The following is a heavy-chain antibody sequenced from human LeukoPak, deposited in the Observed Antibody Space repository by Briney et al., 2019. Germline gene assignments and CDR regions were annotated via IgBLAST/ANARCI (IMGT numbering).Heavy chain of an antibody. Sequence: SETLSLTCTVSGYSISSGYYWGWIRQPPGKGLEWIGSIYHSGSTYYNPSLKSRVTISVDTSKNHFSLNLTSVTAADTAVYYCGAYDSSGYLPLDYWGQGTLVTVSS. CDR3: GAYDSSGYLPLDY. J-gene: IGHJ4*02. V-gene: IGHV4-38-2*02. D-gene: IGHD3-22*01. CDR2: IYHSGST. CDR1: GYSISSGYY.